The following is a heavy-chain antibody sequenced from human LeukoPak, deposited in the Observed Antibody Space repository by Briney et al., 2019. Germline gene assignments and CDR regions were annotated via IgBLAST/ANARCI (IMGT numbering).Heavy chain of an antibody. CDR3: ARRRGAHTANALDT. V-gene: IGHV4-59*08. Sequence: SETLSLTCTVSGGSISSYYWSWIRQPPGKGLEWIGYIYSSGSTNYNPSLKSRVTISVDTSKNQFSLKLSSVTAADTAVHYCARRRGAHTANALDTWGQGTMVTVSS. J-gene: IGHJ3*02. D-gene: IGHD3-10*01. CDR2: IYSSGST. CDR1: GGSISSYY.